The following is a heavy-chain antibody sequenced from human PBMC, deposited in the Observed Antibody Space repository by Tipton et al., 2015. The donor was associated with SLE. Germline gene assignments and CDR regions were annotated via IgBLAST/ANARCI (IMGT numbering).Heavy chain of an antibody. Sequence: TLSLTCAVYGGSFSGYYWSWIRQPPGKGLEWIGEINHSGSTNYNPSLKSRVTISVDTSKNQFSLKLSSVTAADTAVYYCASTLVISVYTARGYMDVWGKRTTVTVSS. CDR1: GGSFSGYY. V-gene: IGHV4-34*01. CDR2: INHSGST. D-gene: IGHD5-18*01. J-gene: IGHJ6*03. CDR3: ASTLVISVYTARGYMDV.